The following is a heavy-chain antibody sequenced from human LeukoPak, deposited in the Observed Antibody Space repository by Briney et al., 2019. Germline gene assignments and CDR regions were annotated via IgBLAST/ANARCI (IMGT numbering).Heavy chain of an antibody. D-gene: IGHD4-11*01. Sequence: GGSLRLSCAASGFTFDDYAMHWVRQAPGKGLEWVSGISWNSGSIGYADSVKGRFTISRDNAKNSLYLQMNSLRAEDMALHYCAKDMGHKTTVTRAFDYWGQGTLVTVSS. CDR3: AKDMGHKTTVTRAFDY. V-gene: IGHV3-9*03. J-gene: IGHJ4*02. CDR1: GFTFDDYA. CDR2: ISWNSGSI.